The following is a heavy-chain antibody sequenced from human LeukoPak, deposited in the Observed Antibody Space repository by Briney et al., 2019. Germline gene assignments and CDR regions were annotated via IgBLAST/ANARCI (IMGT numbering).Heavy chain of an antibody. J-gene: IGHJ4*02. CDR2: IYYSGST. D-gene: IGHD6-13*01. Sequence: SETLSLTCTVSGGSISSSSYYWGWIRQPPGKGLEWIRSIYYSGSTYYNPSLKSRVTMSVDTSKNQFYLKLNSVTAADTALYYCARDPPGSSWSGYYFDSWGRGTLVTVSS. V-gene: IGHV4-39*07. CDR3: ARDPPGSSWSGYYFDS. CDR1: GGSISSSSYY.